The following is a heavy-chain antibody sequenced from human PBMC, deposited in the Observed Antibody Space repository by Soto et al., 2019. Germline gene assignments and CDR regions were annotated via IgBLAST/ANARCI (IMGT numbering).Heavy chain of an antibody. V-gene: IGHV5-51*01. Sequence: PGESLKISCKGSGYIFTTYWIAWVRQMPGKGLEWIGIIYPGDSDTRYSPSFQGQVTISADKSISTAYLQWSSLKASDTAMYYCARTPLDCSGGSCNLYGMDVWGQGTTVTVSS. CDR2: IYPGDSDT. J-gene: IGHJ6*02. CDR3: ARTPLDCSGGSCNLYGMDV. D-gene: IGHD2-15*01. CDR1: GYIFTTYW.